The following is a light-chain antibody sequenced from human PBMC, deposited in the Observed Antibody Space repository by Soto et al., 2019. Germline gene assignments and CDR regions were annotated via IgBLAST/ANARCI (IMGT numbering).Light chain of an antibody. V-gene: IGKV3-15*01. Sequence: EIVMTQSPATLSVSPGERATLSCRASQSVSSNLAWYQQKPGQAPRLIIYGASTRATGIPARFSGSGSGTEFTLTISSLQSEDFAVYYCQQYNNWPPLTFGGWTKVEIK. CDR2: GAS. J-gene: IGKJ4*01. CDR1: QSVSSN. CDR3: QQYNNWPPLT.